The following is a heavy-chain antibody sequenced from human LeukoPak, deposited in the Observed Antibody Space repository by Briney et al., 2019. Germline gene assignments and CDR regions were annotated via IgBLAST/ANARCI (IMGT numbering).Heavy chain of an antibody. CDR3: ARQTGIAVAAEIDY. CDR2: IYPGDSDT. V-gene: IGHV5-51*01. Sequence: GESLKISCKGSGYSINNYWIGWVRQMPGKGLEWMGIIYPGDSDTRYSPSFQGQVTISADKSISTAYLQWSSLKASDTAMYYCARQTGIAVAAEIDYWGQGTLVTVSS. J-gene: IGHJ4*02. D-gene: IGHD6-19*01. CDR1: GYSINNYW.